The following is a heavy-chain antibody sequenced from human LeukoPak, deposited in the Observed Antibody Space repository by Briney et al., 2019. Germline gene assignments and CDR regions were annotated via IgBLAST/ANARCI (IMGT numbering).Heavy chain of an antibody. CDR1: GGSFSGYY. CDR2: INHSGST. CDR3: ASAVAGRNYYYYMDV. Sequence: SETLSLTCAVYGGSFSGYYWSWIRQPPGKGLEWIGEINHSGSTNYNPSLKGRVTMSVDTSKNQFSLKLSSVTAADTAVYYCASAVAGRNYYYYMDVWAKGTTVTVSS. D-gene: IGHD6-6*01. V-gene: IGHV4-34*01. J-gene: IGHJ6*03.